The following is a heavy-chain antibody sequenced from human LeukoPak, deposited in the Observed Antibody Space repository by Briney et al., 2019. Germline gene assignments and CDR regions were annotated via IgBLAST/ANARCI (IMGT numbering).Heavy chain of an antibody. CDR2: INTNTGNP. Sequence: ASVKASCKASGYTFTSYAMNWVRQAPGQGLEWMGWINTNTGNPTYAQGFTGRFVFSLDTSVSTAYLQICSLKAEDTAVYYCARDYVYGDYVRFDPWGQGTLVTVSS. CDR1: GYTFTSYA. V-gene: IGHV7-4-1*01. D-gene: IGHD4-17*01. J-gene: IGHJ5*02. CDR3: ARDYVYGDYVRFDP.